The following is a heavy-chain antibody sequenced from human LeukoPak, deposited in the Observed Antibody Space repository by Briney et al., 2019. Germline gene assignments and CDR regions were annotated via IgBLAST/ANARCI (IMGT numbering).Heavy chain of an antibody. D-gene: IGHD3-22*01. J-gene: IGHJ4*02. CDR2: IYYTGST. Sequence: SETLSLTCTVSGGSISSYYWGWIRQPPGKGLEWIGSIYYTGSTYYNPSLKSRVTISVDTSKNQFSLKLSSVTAADTAVYYCARVGYYDSSGYYQLHLYYFDYWGQGTLVTVSS. CDR3: ARVGYYDSSGYYQLHLYYFDY. V-gene: IGHV4-39*07. CDR1: GGSISSYY.